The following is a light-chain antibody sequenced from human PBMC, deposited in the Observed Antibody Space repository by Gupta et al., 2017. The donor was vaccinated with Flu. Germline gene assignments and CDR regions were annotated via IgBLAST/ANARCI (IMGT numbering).Light chain of an antibody. CDR2: RDI. Sequence: ALGQTSSMTCGGNNIENRNGHWYQQKPGQATVLVIYRDISRPAGIPERFSGSNSGNTATLTISGAQAGDDADYYCQEWDSSTEVFGGGTKLTVL. CDR1: NIENRN. CDR3: QEWDSSTEV. J-gene: IGLJ2*01. V-gene: IGLV3-9*01.